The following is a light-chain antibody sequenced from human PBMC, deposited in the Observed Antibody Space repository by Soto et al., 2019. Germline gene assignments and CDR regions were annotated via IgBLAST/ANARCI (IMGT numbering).Light chain of an antibody. CDR3: QLYGTSPKP. J-gene: IGKJ1*01. V-gene: IGKV3-20*01. Sequence: EIVLTQSPGTLSLSPGERAALSCRASQSVSILLAWYQQKPGQAPRLLIHGATTRATGIPARFSGSGPGTDFTLSISRLEPEDFAVYYCQLYGTSPKPFGQGTKVDIK. CDR2: GAT. CDR1: QSVSIL.